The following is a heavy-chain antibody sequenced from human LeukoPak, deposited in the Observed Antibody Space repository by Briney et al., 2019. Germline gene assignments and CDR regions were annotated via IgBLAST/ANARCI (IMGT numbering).Heavy chain of an antibody. CDR2: IYHSGST. D-gene: IGHD3-22*01. V-gene: IGHV4-4*02. J-gene: IGHJ3*02. Sequence: SETLSLTCAVSGGSISSSNWWSWVRQPPGKGLEWIGEIYHSGSTNYNPSLKSRVTISVDKSKNQFSLKLSSVTAADTAVYYCARESESSGRSAFDIWGQGTTVTISS. CDR3: ARESESSGRSAFDI. CDR1: GGSISSSNW.